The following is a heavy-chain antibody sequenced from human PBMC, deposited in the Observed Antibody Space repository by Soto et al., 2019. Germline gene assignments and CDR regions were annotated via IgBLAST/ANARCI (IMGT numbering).Heavy chain of an antibody. CDR2: MNPNSGNT. J-gene: IGHJ5*02. CDR3: ARPPRNGRGNWFDP. V-gene: IGHV1-8*01. CDR1: GYTFTSYD. Sequence: QVQLVQSGAEVKKPGASVKVSCKASGYTFTSYDINWVRQATGQGLEWMGWMNPNSGNTGYAQKFQGRVTMTRTTSISTAYMELSSLRSEDTAVYYCARPPRNGRGNWFDPWGQGTLVTVSS.